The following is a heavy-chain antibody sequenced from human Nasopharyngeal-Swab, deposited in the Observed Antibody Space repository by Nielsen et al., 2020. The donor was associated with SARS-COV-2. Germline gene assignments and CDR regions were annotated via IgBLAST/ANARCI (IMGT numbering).Heavy chain of an antibody. D-gene: IGHD3-22*01. V-gene: IGHV3-11*03. J-gene: IGHJ3*02. CDR1: GFTFSDYY. Sequence: GESLKISCAASGFTFSDYYMSWIRQAPGKGLEWVSYISTSSSYTNYADSVKGRFTISRDNAKNSLYLQMNSLRAEDTALYYCANFGATSYYYDSSDYAFDIWGQGTMVTVSS. CDR3: ANFGATSYYYDSSDYAFDI. CDR2: ISTSSSYT.